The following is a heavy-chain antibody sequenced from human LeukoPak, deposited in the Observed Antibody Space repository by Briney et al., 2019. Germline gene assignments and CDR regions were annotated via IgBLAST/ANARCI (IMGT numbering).Heavy chain of an antibody. Sequence: PSETLSLTCTVSGGSISSGGYYWRWIRQHPGKGLEWIGYIYYSGSTYYNPSLKSRVTISVDTSKNQFSLKLSSVTAADTAVYYCAREMNRRLNWFDPWGQGTLVTVSS. CDR3: AREMNRRLNWFDP. J-gene: IGHJ5*02. D-gene: IGHD1-14*01. V-gene: IGHV4-31*03. CDR1: GGSISSGGYY. CDR2: IYYSGST.